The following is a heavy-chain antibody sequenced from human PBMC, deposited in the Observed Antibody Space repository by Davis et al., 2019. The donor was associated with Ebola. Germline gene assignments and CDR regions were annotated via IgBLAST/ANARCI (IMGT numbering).Heavy chain of an antibody. CDR3: ARRAAMDFDWYFDI. V-gene: IGHV3-23*01. J-gene: IGHJ2*01. CDR2: ICGSGGST. CDR1: GFSFSSYA. D-gene: IGHD5-18*01. Sequence: GGSLRLSCAVSGFSFSSYAMSWVRQPPGKGLEWVSAICGSGGSTYYADSVTGRFTISRDNSKNTLYLQMNSLRAEDTALYYCARRAAMDFDWYFDIWGRGTLATVSS.